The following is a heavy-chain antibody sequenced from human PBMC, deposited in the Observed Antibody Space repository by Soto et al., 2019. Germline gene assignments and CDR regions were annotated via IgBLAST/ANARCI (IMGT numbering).Heavy chain of an antibody. V-gene: IGHV1-3*04. Sequence: GASVKVSCKASGYTLNGYVMHWVRQAPGQRLEWLGWVNTGSGYTEYSQTFQGRVTMTRDTSASTAYMELSSLRSEDTAVYYCAKDQVDTVFDIVVVVAATTTGFDYWGQGTLVTVSS. J-gene: IGHJ4*02. CDR3: AKDQVDTVFDIVVVVAATTTGFDY. CDR1: GYTLNGYV. D-gene: IGHD2-15*01. CDR2: VNTGSGYT.